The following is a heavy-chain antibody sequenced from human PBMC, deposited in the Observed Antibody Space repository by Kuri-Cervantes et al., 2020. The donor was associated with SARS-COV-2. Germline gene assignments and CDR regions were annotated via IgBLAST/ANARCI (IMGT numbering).Heavy chain of an antibody. D-gene: IGHD3-3*01. CDR2: INHSGST. CDR3: ARGVFSDFWSVYWRRGLDY. J-gene: IGHJ4*02. CDR1: GGSFSGYY. V-gene: IGHV4-34*01. Sequence: SQTLSLICAVYGGSFSGYYWSWIRQPPGKGLEWIGEINHSGSTNYNPSLKSRVTISVDTSKNQFSLKLSSVTAADTAVYYCARGVFSDFWSVYWRRGLDYWGQGTLVTVSS.